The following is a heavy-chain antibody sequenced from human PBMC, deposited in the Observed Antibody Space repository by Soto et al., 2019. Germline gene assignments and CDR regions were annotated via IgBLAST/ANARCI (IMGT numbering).Heavy chain of an antibody. V-gene: IGHV1-24*01. CDR2: FDPEDGET. Sequence: GASVKVSCKASGYTFTNNVINWVRQAPGKGLEWTGGFDPEDGETIYAQKFQGRVTMTEDTSTDTAYMELSSLRSEDTAVYYCATDSTGPRDYFDYWGQGTLVTVSS. CDR3: ATDSTGPRDYFDY. CDR1: GYTFTNNV. J-gene: IGHJ4*02.